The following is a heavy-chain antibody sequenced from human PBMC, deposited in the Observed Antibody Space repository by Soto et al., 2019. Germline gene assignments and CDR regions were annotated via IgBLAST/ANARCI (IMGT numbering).Heavy chain of an antibody. CDR3: ARALNYGSGLDH. J-gene: IGHJ4*02. D-gene: IGHD3-10*01. CDR1: GGSISSGAYY. V-gene: IGHV4-31*02. Sequence: VSGGSISSGAYYWSWFRQPPGKGLEWIGYIYYTGSTHYNPSLKNRVTISVDTSKNHFSLNLSSVTAADTAVYFCARALNYGSGLDHWGQGTLVTVSS. CDR2: IYYTGST.